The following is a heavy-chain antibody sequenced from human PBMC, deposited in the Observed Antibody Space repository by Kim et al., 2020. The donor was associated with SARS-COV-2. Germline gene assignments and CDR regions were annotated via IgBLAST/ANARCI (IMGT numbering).Heavy chain of an antibody. CDR3: AKEGDSSTSSRVYYYYGMDV. V-gene: IGHV3-30*18. Sequence: GGSLRLSCAASGFTFSSYGMHWVRQAPGKGLEWVAVISYDGSNKYYADSVKGRFTISRDNSKNTLYLQMNSLRAEDTAVYYCAKEGDSSTSSRVYYYYGMDVWGQGATVTVSS. J-gene: IGHJ6*02. CDR2: ISYDGSNK. CDR1: GFTFSSYG. D-gene: IGHD2-2*01.